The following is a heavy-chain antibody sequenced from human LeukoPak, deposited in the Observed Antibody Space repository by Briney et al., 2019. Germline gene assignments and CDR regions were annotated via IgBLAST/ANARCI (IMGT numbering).Heavy chain of an antibody. Sequence: PGRSLGLSCAASGFTFSNYGMHWVRQAPGKGLEWVAVIWYDGSERYYADSVKGRFTISRDNSKNTLYLQMNSLRAEDTAVYYCAKIGDSSGYLLSRFDYWGQGTLVTVSS. CDR3: AKIGDSSGYLLSRFDY. J-gene: IGHJ4*02. CDR2: IWYDGSER. CDR1: GFTFSNYG. V-gene: IGHV3-33*06. D-gene: IGHD3-22*01.